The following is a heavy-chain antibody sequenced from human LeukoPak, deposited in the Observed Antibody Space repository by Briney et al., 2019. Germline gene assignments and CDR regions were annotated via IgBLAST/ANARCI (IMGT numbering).Heavy chain of an antibody. J-gene: IGHJ4*02. CDR1: GGSISSSSYY. D-gene: IGHD6-19*01. V-gene: IGHV4-39*01. CDR2: IYYSGST. CDR3: ARRYSSGWYGPDPPYYFDY. Sequence: SETLSLTCTVSGGSISSSSYYWGWIRQPPGKGLEWIGSIYYSGSTYYNPSLKSRVTISVDTSKNQFSLKLSSVTAADTAVYYCARRYSSGWYGPDPPYYFDYWGQGTLVTVSS.